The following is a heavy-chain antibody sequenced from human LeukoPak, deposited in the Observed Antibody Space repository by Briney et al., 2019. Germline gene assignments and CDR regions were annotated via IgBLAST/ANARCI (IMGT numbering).Heavy chain of an antibody. Sequence: GESLKISCEGSGYSFTSYWIGWVRQMPGKGLEWMGIIYPGDSDTGYSPSFQGQVTISADKSISTACLQWSSLKASDTAMYYCAAGFEGTPYYMDVWGKGTTVTVSS. J-gene: IGHJ6*03. V-gene: IGHV5-51*01. CDR2: IYPGDSDT. D-gene: IGHD1-14*01. CDR3: AAGFEGTPYYMDV. CDR1: GYSFTSYW.